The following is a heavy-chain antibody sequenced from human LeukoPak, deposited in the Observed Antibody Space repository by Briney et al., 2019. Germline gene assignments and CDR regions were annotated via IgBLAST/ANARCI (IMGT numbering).Heavy chain of an antibody. D-gene: IGHD1-26*01. CDR2: IHYSGTT. CDR1: GGSISSGAYY. V-gene: IGHV4-31*03. J-gene: IGHJ4*02. CDR3: ATMEPTLNDY. Sequence: SETLSLTCTVSGGSISSGAYYWTWIRQHPGKGLEWIGHIHYSGTTYYNPSLQSRVTISPDTSKNQFSLRLNSVTAADTAVYYCATMEPTLNDYWGQGTLVTVSS.